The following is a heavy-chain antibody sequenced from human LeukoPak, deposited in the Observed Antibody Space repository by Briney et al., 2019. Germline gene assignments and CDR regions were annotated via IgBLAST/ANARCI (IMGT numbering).Heavy chain of an antibody. J-gene: IGHJ6*03. CDR1: GYTFTGYY. V-gene: IGHV1-2*02. CDR2: INPNSGGT. Sequence: GASVKVSCKASGYTFTGYYMHWVRQAPGQGLEWMGWINPNSGGTNYAQKFQGRVTMTRDTSISTAYMELSRLRSDDTAVYYCARGITIFGVELYMDVWGKGTTVTVSS. D-gene: IGHD3-3*01. CDR3: ARGITIFGVELYMDV.